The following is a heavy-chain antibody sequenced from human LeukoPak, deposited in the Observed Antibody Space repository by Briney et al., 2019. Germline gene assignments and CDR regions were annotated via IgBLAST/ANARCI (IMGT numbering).Heavy chain of an antibody. CDR3: AKDILRVGADDAFDI. V-gene: IGHV3-11*01. Sequence: GGSLRLSCAASGFTFSDYYMSWIRQAPGKGLEWVSYISSSGSTIYYADSVKGRFTISRDNAKNSLYLQMNSLRAEDTALYYCAKDILRVGADDAFDIWGQGTMVTVSS. CDR2: ISSSGSTI. D-gene: IGHD1-26*01. J-gene: IGHJ3*02. CDR1: GFTFSDYY.